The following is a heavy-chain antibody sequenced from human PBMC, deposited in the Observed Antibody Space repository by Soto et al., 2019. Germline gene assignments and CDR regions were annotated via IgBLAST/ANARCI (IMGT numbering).Heavy chain of an antibody. J-gene: IGHJ4*02. D-gene: IGHD6-19*01. CDR2: ISGSGGST. CDR3: AKLVNAAGHRDY. CDR1: GFTFSGYA. V-gene: IGHV3-23*01. Sequence: GGSLRLSCAASGFTFSGYAMSWVRQAPGKGLEWVSAISGSGGSTYYADSVKGRFTISRDNSKNTLYLQMNSLRAEDTAVYYCAKLVNAAGHRDYWGQGTLVTVSS.